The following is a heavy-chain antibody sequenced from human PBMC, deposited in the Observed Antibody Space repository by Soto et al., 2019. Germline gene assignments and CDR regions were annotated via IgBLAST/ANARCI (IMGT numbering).Heavy chain of an antibody. CDR3: AKDSYGSGTDCFYGMDV. CDR1: GFSFSSYA. V-gene: IGHV3-23*01. J-gene: IGHJ6*02. CDR2: MSAGGGST. D-gene: IGHD3-10*01. Sequence: GGSLRLSCAASGFSFSSYAMSWVRQAPGKGLEWVSFMSAGGGSTFHADSVKGRFTISRDNSKNTLYLQMNSLRAEDTAVYYCAKDSYGSGTDCFYGMDVRGQGTTVTVSS.